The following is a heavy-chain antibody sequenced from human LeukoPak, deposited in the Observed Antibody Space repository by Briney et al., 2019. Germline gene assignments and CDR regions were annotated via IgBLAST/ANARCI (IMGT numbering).Heavy chain of an antibody. CDR3: ARCLRYDSSSEYFHH. Sequence: SGPTLVKPTQTLTLTCTFSGFSLSATGVGVGWIRQPPGKALERLALIYWDEDKRYSPSLKTRLTITKDTSKNQVVLTMTNMDPVDTATYYCARCLRYDSSSEYFHHWGQGTQVTVSS. CDR2: IYWDEDK. V-gene: IGHV2-5*02. J-gene: IGHJ1*01. D-gene: IGHD6-6*01. CDR1: GFSLSATGVG.